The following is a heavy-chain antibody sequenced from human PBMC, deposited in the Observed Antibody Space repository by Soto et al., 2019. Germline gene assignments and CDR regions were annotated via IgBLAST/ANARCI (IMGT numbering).Heavy chain of an antibody. CDR3: ARMGGTVVGATNYYYYGMDV. Sequence: QVQLVESGGGVVQPGRSLRLSCAASGFTFSSYAMHWVRQAPGKGLEWVAVISYDGSNKYYADSVKGRFTISRDNSKNTLYLQMNSLRAEDTAVYYCARMGGTVVGATNYYYYGMDVW. CDR2: ISYDGSNK. CDR1: GFTFSSYA. J-gene: IGHJ6*01. V-gene: IGHV3-30-3*01. D-gene: IGHD1-26*01.